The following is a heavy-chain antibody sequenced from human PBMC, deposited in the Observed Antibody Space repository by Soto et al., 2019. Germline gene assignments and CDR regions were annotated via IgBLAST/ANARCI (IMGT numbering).Heavy chain of an antibody. CDR2: ISYSGSS. D-gene: IGHD2-15*01. J-gene: IGHJ4*02. Sequence: PSETLSLTCTVSGGSISNYYWSWIRQPPGKGLEWIGYISYSGSSNYNPSLKSRVTISVDTSKNQFSLKLSSVTAADTAVYYCASRHRYCSGDSCNLFDYWGQGTLGTVS. CDR3: ASRHRYCSGDSCNLFDY. CDR1: GGSISNYY. V-gene: IGHV4-59*08.